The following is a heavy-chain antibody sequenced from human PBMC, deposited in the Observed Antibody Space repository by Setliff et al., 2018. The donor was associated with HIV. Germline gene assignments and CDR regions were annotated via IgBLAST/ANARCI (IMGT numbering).Heavy chain of an antibody. V-gene: IGHV1-8*02. CDR3: ATSTLGWSDDAYDI. CDR1: GYTFSSYG. D-gene: IGHD3-16*01. J-gene: IGHJ3*02. CDR2: MDPNSGNT. Sequence: GASVKVSCKASGYTFSSYGINWVRQATGQGLEWMGWMDPNSGNTGYAQKFQGRVTMTRNPSISTAYMELRRLKSEDTAVYYCATSTLGWSDDAYDIWGQGTMVTVS.